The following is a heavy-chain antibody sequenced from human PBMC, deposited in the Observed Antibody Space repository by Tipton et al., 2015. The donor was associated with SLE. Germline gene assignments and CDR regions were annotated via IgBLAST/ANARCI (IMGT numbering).Heavy chain of an antibody. V-gene: IGHV4-34*01. CDR2: INDRGIS. D-gene: IGHD2-15*01. Sequence: TLSLTCAVNGVSFSAYNWTWVRQTPDKGLTWIAEINDRGISNFNPSLKSRVTVSIDTSKKQFSLNLASVTAADTAVYYCARGSVVADDFWGQGTLVTVSS. J-gene: IGHJ4*02. CDR3: ARGSVVADDF. CDR1: GVSFSAYN.